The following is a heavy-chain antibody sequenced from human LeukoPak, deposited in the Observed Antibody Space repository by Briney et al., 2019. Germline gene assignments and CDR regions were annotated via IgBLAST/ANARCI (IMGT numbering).Heavy chain of an antibody. CDR1: GFTLDDYA. V-gene: IGHV3-9*01. CDR3: AKGIPYYFDY. J-gene: IGHJ4*02. Sequence: GGSLRLSCAASGFTLDDYAMHWVRQAPGKGLEWVSGISWNSGSIGYADSVKGRFTISRDNAKNSLYLQMNSLRAEDTALYYCAKGIPYYFDYWGQGTLVTVSS. CDR2: ISWNSGSI.